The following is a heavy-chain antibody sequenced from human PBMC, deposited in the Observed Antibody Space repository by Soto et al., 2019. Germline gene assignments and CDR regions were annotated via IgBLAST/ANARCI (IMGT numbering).Heavy chain of an antibody. CDR2: IIPIFGTA. CDR1: GGTFSSYA. V-gene: IGHV1-69*12. D-gene: IGHD5-12*01. J-gene: IGHJ3*02. Sequence: QVQLVQSGAEVKKPGSSVKVSCKASGGTFSSYAISWVRQAPGQGLEWMGGIIPIFGTANYAQKFQGRVTITGDESTSTAYMELRSLRSEDTAVYYCARGRRWLQSPGPAFDIWGQGTMVTVSS. CDR3: ARGRRWLQSPGPAFDI.